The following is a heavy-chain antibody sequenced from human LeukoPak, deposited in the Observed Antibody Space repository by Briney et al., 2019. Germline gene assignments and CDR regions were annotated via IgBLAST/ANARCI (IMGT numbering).Heavy chain of an antibody. CDR1: GFTFSDYY. V-gene: IGHV4-59*08. CDR2: IYYSGST. D-gene: IGHD1-26*01. CDR3: ARQRGHIVGATYDY. J-gene: IGHJ4*02. Sequence: PGGSLRLSCAASGFTFSDYYMAWIRQAPGKGLEWIGYIYYSGSTNYNPSLKSRVTISVDTSKNQFSLKLSSVTAADTAVYYCARQRGHIVGATYDYWGQGTLVTVSS.